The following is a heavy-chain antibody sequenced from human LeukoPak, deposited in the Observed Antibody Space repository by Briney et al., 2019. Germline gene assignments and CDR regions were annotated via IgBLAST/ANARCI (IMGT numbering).Heavy chain of an antibody. V-gene: IGHV4-59*08. J-gene: IGHJ4*02. CDR2: IHYSGST. CDR3: ARLQWLSTPFFDY. CDR1: GGSISSYY. Sequence: SETLSLTCTVSGGSISSYYWSWIRQPPGKGLEWIGYIHYSGSTNYNPSLKSRVTISVDTSKNQFSLKLISVTAADTAVYFCARLQWLSTPFFDYWGQGTLVAVSS. D-gene: IGHD6-19*01.